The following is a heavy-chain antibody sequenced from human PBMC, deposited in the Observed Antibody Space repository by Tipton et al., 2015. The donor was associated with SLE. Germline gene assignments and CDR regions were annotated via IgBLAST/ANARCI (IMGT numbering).Heavy chain of an antibody. CDR3: ARGRYYYDSSGYPDAFDI. V-gene: IGHV4-34*01. Sequence: LRLSCAVYGGSFSGYYWSWIRQPPGKGLEWIGEINHSGSTNYNPSLKSRVTISVDTSKNQFSLKLSSVTAADTAVYYCARGRYYYDSSGYPDAFDIWGQGTMVTVSS. D-gene: IGHD3-22*01. J-gene: IGHJ3*02. CDR2: INHSGST. CDR1: GGSFSGYY.